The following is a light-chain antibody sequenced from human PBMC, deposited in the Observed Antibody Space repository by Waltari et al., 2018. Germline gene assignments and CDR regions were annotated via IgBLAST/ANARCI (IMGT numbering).Light chain of an antibody. J-gene: IGKJ4*01. CDR2: AAS. CDR1: QDITSF. V-gene: IGKV1-9*01. CDR3: QQLKNSPLT. Sequence: DIQLTQSPSFLSASVGDRVTITCRASQDITSFLAWYQQKPGKAPKLLIFAASTLQGGVPSRFSGSGSGTDFTLTISSLLPEDFATYYCQQLKNSPLTFGGGTKVEIK.